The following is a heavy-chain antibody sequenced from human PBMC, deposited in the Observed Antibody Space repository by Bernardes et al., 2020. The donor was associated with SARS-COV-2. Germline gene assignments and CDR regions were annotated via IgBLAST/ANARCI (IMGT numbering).Heavy chain of an antibody. CDR2: IYYSGST. CDR1: GGSISSYY. J-gene: IGHJ5*02. D-gene: IGHD3-3*01. V-gene: IGHV4-59*01. CDR3: ARAPLRSRYNGWFDP. Sequence: SETLSLTCTVSGGSISSYYWSWIRQPPGKGLEWIGYIYYSGSTNYNPSLKSRVTISVDTSKNQFSLKLSSVTAADTAVYYCARAPLRSRYNGWFDPWGQGTLVTVSS.